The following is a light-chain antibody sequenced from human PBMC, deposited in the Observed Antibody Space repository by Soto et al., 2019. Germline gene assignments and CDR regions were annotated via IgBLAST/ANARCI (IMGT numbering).Light chain of an antibody. V-gene: IGLV2-14*03. CDR1: SSDVGGYNY. Sequence: QSALTQPASVSGSPGQSITISCTGSSSDVGGYNYVSWYQQHPGKAPKLMIYDVSDRPSGVSNPFSGSKSGNTASLTISGLQAEDEADYYCSSYTSSSTLVFGGGTKLTV. CDR2: DVS. CDR3: SSYTSSSTLV. J-gene: IGLJ2*01.